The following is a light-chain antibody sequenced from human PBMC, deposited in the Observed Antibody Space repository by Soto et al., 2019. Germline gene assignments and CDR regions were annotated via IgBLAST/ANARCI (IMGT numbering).Light chain of an antibody. Sequence: EIVLTQSPSTLSLSPGERATLSCRASQSVSSYLAWYQQKPGQAPRLLIYNASTRATGIPSRFSGSGSGTDFTLTISSLETEDFAVYYCQQRSNLPLTFGQGTKVEI. J-gene: IGKJ1*01. CDR3: QQRSNLPLT. CDR1: QSVSSY. CDR2: NAS. V-gene: IGKV3-11*01.